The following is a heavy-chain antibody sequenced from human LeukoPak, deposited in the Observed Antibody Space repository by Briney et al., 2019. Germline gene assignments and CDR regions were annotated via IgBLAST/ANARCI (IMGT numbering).Heavy chain of an antibody. CDR3: ARVGVFSSSSAADFDY. V-gene: IGHV1-2*02. J-gene: IGHJ4*02. D-gene: IGHD6-13*01. Sequence: ASVKVSCKASGYTSTGYSMHWVRQAPGQGLEWTGWINPNSGGTNYAQKFQGRVTMTRDTSISTAYMELSRSRSNHTSVYYCARVGVFSSSSAADFDYWGQGTLVTVSS. CDR1: GYTSTGYS. CDR2: INPNSGGT.